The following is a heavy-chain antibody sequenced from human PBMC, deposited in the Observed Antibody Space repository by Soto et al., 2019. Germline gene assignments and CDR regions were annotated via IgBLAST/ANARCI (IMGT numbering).Heavy chain of an antibody. CDR2: ISSYNGDT. J-gene: IGHJ5*02. CDR1: GYTFTRSG. Sequence: ASVKVSCKASGYTFTRSGISWVRQAPGQGPEWMGWISSYNGDTNYAQTFQGRVTMTTDTSTSTAYMELRSLRSDDTAVYYCARRAVVAVTGSLDNWLDPWGQGILVTVSS. D-gene: IGHD2-21*01. CDR3: ARRAVVAVTGSLDNWLDP. V-gene: IGHV1-18*01.